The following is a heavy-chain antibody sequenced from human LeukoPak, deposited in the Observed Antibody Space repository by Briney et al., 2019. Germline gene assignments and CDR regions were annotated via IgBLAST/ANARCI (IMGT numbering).Heavy chain of an antibody. J-gene: IGHJ5*02. D-gene: IGHD3-3*01. Sequence: ASVKVSCKASGYTFTSYGISWVRQAPGQGLEWMGWISAYNGNTNYAQKLQGRVTMTTDTSTSTAYMELRSLRPDDTAVYYCARVTIFGVVITNWFDPWGQGTLVTVSS. CDR3: ARVTIFGVVITNWFDP. V-gene: IGHV1-18*01. CDR1: GYTFTSYG. CDR2: ISAYNGNT.